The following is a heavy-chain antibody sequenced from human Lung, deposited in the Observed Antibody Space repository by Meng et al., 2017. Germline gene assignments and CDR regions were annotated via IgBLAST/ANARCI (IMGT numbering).Heavy chain of an antibody. J-gene: IGHJ4*02. CDR2: TYYRSKWYN. V-gene: IGHV6-1*01. CDR1: GDSVSSNSAA. Sequence: QVHLQQSGPGLVKPSQTPSLTCSIFGDSVSSNSAAWNWIRQSPSRGLEWLGRTYYRSKWYNGYAVSVRSRITTNPDTSKNQFSLQLNSVTPEDTAVYYCARSQQWLDSWGQGTLVTVSS. D-gene: IGHD6-19*01. CDR3: ARSQQWLDS.